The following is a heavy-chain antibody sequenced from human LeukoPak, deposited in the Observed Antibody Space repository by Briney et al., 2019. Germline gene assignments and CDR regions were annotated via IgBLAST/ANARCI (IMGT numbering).Heavy chain of an antibody. CDR1: GYTFIGYY. J-gene: IGHJ4*02. CDR3: AREAARGFVVVVAATLGHYFDY. D-gene: IGHD2-15*01. V-gene: IGHV1-2*02. Sequence: ASVKVSCKASGYTFIGYYMHWVRQAPGQGLEWMGWINPNSGGTNYAQKFQGRVTMTRDTSISTAYMELSRLRSDDTAVYCCAREAARGFVVVVAATLGHYFDYWGQGTLVTVSS. CDR2: INPNSGGT.